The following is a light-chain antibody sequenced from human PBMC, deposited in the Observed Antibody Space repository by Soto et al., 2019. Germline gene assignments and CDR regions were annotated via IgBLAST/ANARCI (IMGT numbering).Light chain of an antibody. CDR2: DAS. CDR1: QSISSY. Sequence: EIVLTQSPATLSLSPGERATLSCRASQSISSYLVWYQQKPGQAPRLLISDASIRATGIPARFSGSGSGTDFTLTISSLEPEDSAIYYCQQRSIWPPRYTFGQGTKVEIK. CDR3: QQRSIWPPRYT. V-gene: IGKV3-11*01. J-gene: IGKJ2*01.